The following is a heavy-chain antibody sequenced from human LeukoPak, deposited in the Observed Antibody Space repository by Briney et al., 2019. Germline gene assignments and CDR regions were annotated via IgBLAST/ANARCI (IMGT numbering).Heavy chain of an antibody. CDR2: ISGSGGST. J-gene: IGHJ4*02. CDR1: GFTFSSYA. D-gene: IGHD3-22*01. CDR3: AKKTGYYDSSGYYFDY. V-gene: IGHV3-23*01. Sequence: GGSLRLSCSASGFTFSSYAMYWVRQAPGKGLEWVSAISGSGGSTYYADSVKGRFTISRDNSKNTLYLQMNSLRAEDTAVYYCAKKTGYYDSSGYYFDYWGQGALVTVSS.